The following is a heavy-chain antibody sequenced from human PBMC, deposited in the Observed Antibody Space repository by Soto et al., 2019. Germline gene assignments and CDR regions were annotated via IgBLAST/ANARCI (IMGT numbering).Heavy chain of an antibody. CDR2: ISYDGSSK. D-gene: IGHD2-2*02. Sequence: VQLVESGGGLVQPGGSLRLSCEVSGFIFTSYPMHWVRQAPGKGLEWVAVISYDGSSKDYADSVKGRFTMSRDNPKNTLYLQMNSLRDEDTAVYYCARARPHCSSTTCYNDYYGMDVWGQGTTVTVSS. V-gene: IGHV3-30-3*01. CDR1: GFIFTSYP. CDR3: ARARPHCSSTTCYNDYYGMDV. J-gene: IGHJ6*02.